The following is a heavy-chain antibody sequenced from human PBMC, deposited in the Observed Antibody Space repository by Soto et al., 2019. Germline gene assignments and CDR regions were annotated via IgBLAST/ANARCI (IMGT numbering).Heavy chain of an antibody. D-gene: IGHD3-16*01. CDR1: GYIFVNYG. CDR3: VMVDNYVTPTPQDV. J-gene: IGHJ6*02. Sequence: QVQLVQSGDEVKKPGASVKVSCKASGYIFVNYGIAWVRQAPGQGLEWMGWISPYTGNTHSATKFQGRLTMTTDTSTSTAYMDLGSLTYDDTAVYYCVMVDNYVTPTPQDVWGQGNTVPVCS. V-gene: IGHV1-18*01. CDR2: ISPYTGNT.